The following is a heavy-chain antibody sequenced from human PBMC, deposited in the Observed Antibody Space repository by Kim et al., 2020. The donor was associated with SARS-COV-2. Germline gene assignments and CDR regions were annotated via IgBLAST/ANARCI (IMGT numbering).Heavy chain of an antibody. Sequence: RPSFQGQVTISADKSISTAYLQWSSLKASDTAMYYCARTGVGATGGVDYWGQGTLVTVSS. CDR3: ARTGVGATGGVDY. J-gene: IGHJ4*02. D-gene: IGHD1-26*01. V-gene: IGHV5-51*01.